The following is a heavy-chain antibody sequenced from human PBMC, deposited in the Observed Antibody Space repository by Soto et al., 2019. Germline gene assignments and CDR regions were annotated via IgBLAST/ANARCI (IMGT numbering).Heavy chain of an antibody. D-gene: IGHD3-22*01. CDR2: IYYSGST. CDR3: ARARSSGYHFDY. Sequence: TLSLTCXVSGGSISSGGYYWSWIRQHPGKGLEWIGYIYYSGSTYYNPSLKSRVTISVDTSKNQFSLKLSSVTAADTAVYYCARARSSGYHFDYWGQGTLVTVS. J-gene: IGHJ4*02. V-gene: IGHV4-31*03. CDR1: GGSISSGGYY.